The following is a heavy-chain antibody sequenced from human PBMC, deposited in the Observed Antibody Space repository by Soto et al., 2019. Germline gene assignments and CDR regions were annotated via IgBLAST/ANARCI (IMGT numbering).Heavy chain of an antibody. CDR1: GDSISSSY. V-gene: IGHV4-59*01. Sequence: ASETLSLTCTVSGDSISSSYWSWIRQPPGKGLEWIGYIYYSGNTKYSPSLKSRVIVSVDTSKNQFSLKLRSVTAADTAVYYCARDAESFHHWGQGTLVTVSS. CDR2: IYYSGNT. J-gene: IGHJ1*01. CDR3: ARDAESFHH.